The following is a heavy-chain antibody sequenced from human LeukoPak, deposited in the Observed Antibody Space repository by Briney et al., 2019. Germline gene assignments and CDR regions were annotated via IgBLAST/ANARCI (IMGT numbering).Heavy chain of an antibody. V-gene: IGHV3-21*01. CDR2: ISSSSSYI. J-gene: IGHJ4*02. CDR3: ARDPPALSPSGLLKAFDY. CDR1: GFTFSSYS. Sequence: PGGSLRFSCAASGFTFSSYSMNWVRQAPGKGLTAVSSISSSSSYIYYAGPVKGRFIMPTDNAKNSLYLQMNSRRAEDTAVYYCARDPPALSPSGLLKAFDYWGQGTLVTVSS. D-gene: IGHD3-3*01.